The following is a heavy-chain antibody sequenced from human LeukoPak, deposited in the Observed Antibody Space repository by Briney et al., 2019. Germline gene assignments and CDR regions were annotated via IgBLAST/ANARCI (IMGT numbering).Heavy chain of an antibody. Sequence: GGSLRLSCAASGFTFSDYYMSWIRQAPGKGLEWVSYISSSGSTIYYADSVKGRFTISRDNAKNSLYLQMNSPRAEDTAVYYCASLSWFGELFDYWGQGTLVTVSS. D-gene: IGHD3-10*01. CDR1: GFTFSDYY. CDR3: ASLSWFGELFDY. J-gene: IGHJ4*02. V-gene: IGHV3-11*01. CDR2: ISSSGSTI.